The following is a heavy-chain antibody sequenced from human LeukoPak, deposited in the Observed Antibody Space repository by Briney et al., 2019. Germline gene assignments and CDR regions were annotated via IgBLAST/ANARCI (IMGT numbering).Heavy chain of an antibody. D-gene: IGHD2-21*02. J-gene: IGHJ3*02. CDR1: GFTFSSYA. CDR3: ARESSIVVVTAIGAFDI. CDR2: ISYDGSNK. Sequence: GRSLRLSCAASGFTFSSYAMHWVRQAPGKGLEWVAVISYDGSNKYYADSVKGRFTISRDNSKNTLYLQMNSLRAEDTAVYYCARESSIVVVTAIGAFDIWGQGTMVTVSS. V-gene: IGHV3-30-3*01.